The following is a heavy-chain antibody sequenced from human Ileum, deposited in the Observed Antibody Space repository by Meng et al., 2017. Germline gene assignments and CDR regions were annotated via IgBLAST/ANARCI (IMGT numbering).Heavy chain of an antibody. J-gene: IGHJ4*02. V-gene: IGHV4-61*08. CDR2: AST. CDR1: VGSVSSSGYQ. D-gene: IGHD7-27*01. CDR3: ARDHWGSLDY. Sequence: QVQVTDAGPGPVRPSVTISLLCVVSVGSVSSSGYQWGWIRQPPGKGLEWIGYASTNYNPSLKSRVTISVDTSKNQFSLKLTSVTAADTAVYYCARDHWGSLDYWGQGVLVTVSS.